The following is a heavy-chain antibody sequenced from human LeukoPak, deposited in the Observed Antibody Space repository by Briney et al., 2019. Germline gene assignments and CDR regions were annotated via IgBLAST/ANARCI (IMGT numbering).Heavy chain of an antibody. J-gene: IGHJ4*02. CDR1: GYTFTTNH. CDR2: MNPNNGDT. V-gene: IGHV1-8*01. Sequence: ASVKVSCKASGYTFTTNHINWVRQATGQGLEWMGWMNPNNGDTGYAQKFQGRVTMTRDTSITTAYMELSSQRSEDTAVYYCARGVGAVGDYWGQGTLVTVSS. CDR3: ARGVGAVGDY. D-gene: IGHD3-3*01.